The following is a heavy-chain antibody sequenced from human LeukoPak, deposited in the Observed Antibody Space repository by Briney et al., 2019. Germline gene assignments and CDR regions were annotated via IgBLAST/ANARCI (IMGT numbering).Heavy chain of an antibody. Sequence: SETLSLTCTVSGGSISSGDYYWSWIRQPPGKGLEWIGYIYYSGSTYYNPSLKRRVTISLDTSKSQFSLKLRAVTAADTAVYYCARSGLDSRYYFGMDVWGQGTKVTVSS. CDR2: IYYSGST. D-gene: IGHD5-12*01. J-gene: IGHJ6*02. CDR3: ARSGLDSRYYFGMDV. V-gene: IGHV4-30-4*02. CDR1: GGSISSGDYY.